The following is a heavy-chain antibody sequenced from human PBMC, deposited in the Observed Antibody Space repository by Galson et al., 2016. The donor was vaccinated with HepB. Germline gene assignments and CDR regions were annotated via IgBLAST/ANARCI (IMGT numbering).Heavy chain of an antibody. Sequence: SLRPSCAASGFAFRSYGMSWVRQAPGKGLEWVSSITSSGGSTYYADSVKGRFTISRDNSKNTLYVQMNSLRAADTAVYYCAKEEGIAAGVTGWGQGTLVIVSS. CDR2: ITSSGGST. CDR1: GFAFRSYG. V-gene: IGHV3-23*01. J-gene: IGHJ4*02. CDR3: AKEEGIAAGVTG. D-gene: IGHD6-13*01.